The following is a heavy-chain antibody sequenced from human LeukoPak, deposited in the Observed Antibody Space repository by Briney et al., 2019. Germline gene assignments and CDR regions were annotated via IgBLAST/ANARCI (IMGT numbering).Heavy chain of an antibody. V-gene: IGHV1-46*01. CDR3: ASALGATGAFDI. D-gene: IGHD1-26*01. Sequence: ASVKVSCKASGYTFITYYMHWVRQAPGQGLEWMGIVNPTSGSTSYAQKFQGWVTMTRDTSISTAYMELSRLRSDDTAVYYCASALGATGAFDIWGQGTMVTVSS. CDR1: GYTFITYY. J-gene: IGHJ3*02. CDR2: VNPTSGST.